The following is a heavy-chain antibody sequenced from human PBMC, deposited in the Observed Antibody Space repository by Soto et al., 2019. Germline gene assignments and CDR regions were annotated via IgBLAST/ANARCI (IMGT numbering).Heavy chain of an antibody. Sequence: FPSRGLELVRRTYYMFRLQTDYAISVKSRISINPDTSNNHVSLQLNSVTPDDTAVYYCARRVGNSWLDSWGQRTLVTGSS. CDR3: ARRVGNSWLDS. CDR2: TYYMFRLQT. V-gene: IGHV6-1*01. J-gene: IGHJ5*01.